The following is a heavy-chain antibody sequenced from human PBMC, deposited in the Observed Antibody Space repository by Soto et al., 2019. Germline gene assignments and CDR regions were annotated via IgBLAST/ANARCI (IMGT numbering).Heavy chain of an antibody. CDR1: GFSLTTSGEG. Sequence: SGPTLVNPTQTLTLTCTFSGFSLTTSGEGVGWIRQPPGKALEWLALVYWDDDKRYNPSLRSRLTITKDTSKKQVVLTMTNMDPVDTATYYCVQSRCGGDFFFYYSAHAHYLLSVRAQGTTVT. CDR3: VQSRCGGDFFFYYSAHAHYLLSV. D-gene: IGHD2-21*02. CDR2: VYWDDDK. V-gene: IGHV2-5*02. J-gene: IGHJ6*02.